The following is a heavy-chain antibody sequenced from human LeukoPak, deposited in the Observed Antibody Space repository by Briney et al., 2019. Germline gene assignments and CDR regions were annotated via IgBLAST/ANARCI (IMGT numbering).Heavy chain of an antibody. Sequence: GGSLRLSCAASGFTFSSYAMSWVRQAPGKGLEWVSAISGSGGSTYYADSVKGRFTISRDNSKNTLYLQMNSLRVEDTAVYFCATGPFSAFAIWGQGTLVTVSS. CDR2: ISGSGGST. J-gene: IGHJ4*02. V-gene: IGHV3-23*01. D-gene: IGHD1-14*01. CDR1: GFTFSSYA. CDR3: ATGPFSAFAI.